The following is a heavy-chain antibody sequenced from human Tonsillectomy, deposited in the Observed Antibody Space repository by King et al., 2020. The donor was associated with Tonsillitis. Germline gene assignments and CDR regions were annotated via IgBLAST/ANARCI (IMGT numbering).Heavy chain of an antibody. CDR2: ISGSGGST. Sequence: VQLVESGGGLVQPGGSLRLSCAASGFTFSSYAMSWVRQAPGKGLEWVSTISGSGGSTYYADSVKGRFTISRGNSKNTLFLQMNSLRAEDTAVYYFAKDLAANRLSYLDLWGSGPLFPVSS. J-gene: IGHJ2*01. CDR3: AKDLAANRLSYLDL. CDR1: GFTFSSYA. D-gene: IGHD2-15*01. V-gene: IGHV3-23*04.